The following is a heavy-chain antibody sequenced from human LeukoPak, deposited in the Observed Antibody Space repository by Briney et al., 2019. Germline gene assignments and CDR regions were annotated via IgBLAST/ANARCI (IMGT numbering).Heavy chain of an antibody. V-gene: IGHV1-24*01. J-gene: IGHJ4*02. D-gene: IGHD3-16*01. CDR1: GYTLTELS. CDR2: FDSEEGET. Sequence: VASVRVSCTVSGYTLTELSMHCVRQAPGKGGGWMGGFDSEEGETIYEQKFQGRVTMSEDTSTDTAYMELSSLRSEDTAVYYCATDGGSDNSWGQGTLVTVSS. CDR3: ATDGGSDNS.